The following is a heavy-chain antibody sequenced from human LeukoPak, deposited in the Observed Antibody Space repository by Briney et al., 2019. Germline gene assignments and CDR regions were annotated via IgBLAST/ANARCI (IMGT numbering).Heavy chain of an antibody. D-gene: IGHD4-17*01. CDR1: GFTFSSYG. CDR3: ARSTTRYYMDV. Sequence: GGSLRLSCAASGFTFSSYGMHWVRQATGKGLEWVSAIGTAGDTYYPGSVKGRFTISRENAKNSLYLQMNSLRAGDTAVYYCARSTTRYYMDVWGKGTTVTISS. V-gene: IGHV3-13*01. CDR2: IGTAGDT. J-gene: IGHJ6*03.